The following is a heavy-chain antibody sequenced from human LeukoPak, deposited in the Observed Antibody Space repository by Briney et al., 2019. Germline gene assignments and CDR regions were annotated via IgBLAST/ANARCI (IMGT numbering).Heavy chain of an antibody. D-gene: IGHD1-1*01. V-gene: IGHV3-30*18. CDR3: AKFAYNWNAPDGFDM. Sequence: GRSLRLSCRASRFSFSDYDMHWVRQAPGKGLEWVAVISYDGSVKHYADSVRGRFTISGDNSKSTLFLQMNSLRTDDTSAYFCAKFAYNWNAPDGFDMWGQGTMVIVSS. J-gene: IGHJ3*02. CDR2: ISYDGSVK. CDR1: RFSFSDYD.